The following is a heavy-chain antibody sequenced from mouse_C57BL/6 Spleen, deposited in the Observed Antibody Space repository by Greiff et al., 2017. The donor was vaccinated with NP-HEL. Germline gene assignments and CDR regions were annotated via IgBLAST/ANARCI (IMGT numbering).Heavy chain of an antibody. CDR2: INPGSGGT. J-gene: IGHJ2*01. Sequence: VHLVESGAELVRPGTSVKVSCKASGYAFTNYLIEWVKQRPGQGLEWIGVINPGSGGTNYNEKFKGKATLTADKSSSTAYMQLSSLTSEDSAVYFCARGGFPHYFDYWGQGTTLTVSS. V-gene: IGHV1-54*01. CDR1: GYAFTNYL. CDR3: ARGGFPHYFDY.